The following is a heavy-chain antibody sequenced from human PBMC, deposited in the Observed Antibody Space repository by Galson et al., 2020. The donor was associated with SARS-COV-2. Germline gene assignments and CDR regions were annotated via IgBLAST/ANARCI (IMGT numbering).Heavy chain of an antibody. V-gene: IGHV4-59*01. D-gene: IGHD6-13*01. CDR2: IYYSGST. CDR1: GGSISSYY. Sequence: SETLSLPCTVSGGSISSYYWSWIRQPPGKGLEWIGYIYYSGSTTYNPSLKSRVTISVDTSKNQFSLKLSSVTAADTAVYYCASLAAAGTPFDYWGQGTLVTVAS. CDR3: ASLAAAGTPFDY. J-gene: IGHJ4*02.